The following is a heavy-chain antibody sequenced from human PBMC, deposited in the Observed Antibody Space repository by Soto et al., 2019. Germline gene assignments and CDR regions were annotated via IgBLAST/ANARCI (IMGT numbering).Heavy chain of an antibody. CDR1: GGSISSGDYY. J-gene: IGHJ3*02. Sequence: SETLSLTCTVSGGSISSGDYYWSWIRQPPGKGLEWIGYIYYSGSTYYNPSLKSRVTISVDTSKNQFSLKLSSVTAADTAVYYCARGGNYVAFDIWGQGKMVTVSS. D-gene: IGHD1-7*01. V-gene: IGHV4-30-4*01. CDR2: IYYSGST. CDR3: ARGGNYVAFDI.